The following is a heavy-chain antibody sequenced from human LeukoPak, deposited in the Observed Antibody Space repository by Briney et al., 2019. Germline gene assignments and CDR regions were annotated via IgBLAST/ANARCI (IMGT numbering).Heavy chain of an antibody. J-gene: IGHJ4*02. CDR2: INPNSGDT. V-gene: IGHV1-2*02. CDR3: ARVGCYDDSSGPFDF. CDR1: GYIFTGHY. Sequence: ASVKVSCKASGYIFTGHYMHWVRQAPGQGLEWMGWINPNSGDTKYGQKFQGRVTMTRDTSISTAYMELSSLRSDDTAVYYCARVGCYDDSSGPFDFWGQGTLVTVSS. D-gene: IGHD3-22*01.